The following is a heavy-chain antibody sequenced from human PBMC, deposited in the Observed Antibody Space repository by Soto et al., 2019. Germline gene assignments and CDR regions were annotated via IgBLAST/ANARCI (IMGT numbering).Heavy chain of an antibody. J-gene: IGHJ3*02. D-gene: IGHD2-8*02. Sequence: VGSLRLSCAASGFICTSYDMSWVRQAPGKGLEWVSTILVGGSTHYEDSVKGRFTISRDRSKNTLYLQMNSLTAGDTAVYYCAKATATGGGAFDICGQGTMVTVSS. CDR1: GFICTSYD. CDR2: ILVGGST. CDR3: AKATATGGGAFDI. V-gene: IGHV3-23*01.